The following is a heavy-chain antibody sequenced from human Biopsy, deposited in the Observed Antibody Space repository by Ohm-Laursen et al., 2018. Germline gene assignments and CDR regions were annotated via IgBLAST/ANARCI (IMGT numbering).Heavy chain of an antibody. CDR1: GGSISSYY. CDR2: IYYTGST. CDR3: ARHAPSYSGSYWRYFDL. V-gene: IGHV4-59*08. J-gene: IGHJ2*01. Sequence: GTLSLTCTVSGGSISSYYWSWIRQPPGRGLEWIGYIYYTGSTKYNPSLKSRVTISVDTSMNHLSLRLTSVTAADTAVYYCARHAPSYSGSYWRYFDLWGRGTLVTVFS. D-gene: IGHD1-26*01.